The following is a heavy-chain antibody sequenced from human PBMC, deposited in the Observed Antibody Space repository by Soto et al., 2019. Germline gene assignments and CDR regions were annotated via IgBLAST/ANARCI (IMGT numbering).Heavy chain of an antibody. CDR2: IIPILTTP. Sequence: QVQLVQSGAEVTKTGSSVKVSCKASRGTFSIYGFSWVRQAPGQGPEWIGGIIPILTTPNYAQKVQGRVTIVADESTTTFYMELSRLKFEDTAVYYCATSVRIAPTGEDGMDVWCQGTSVTVSS. V-gene: IGHV1-69*01. J-gene: IGHJ6*02. D-gene: IGHD2-8*02. CDR1: RGTFSIYG. CDR3: ATSVRIAPTGEDGMDV.